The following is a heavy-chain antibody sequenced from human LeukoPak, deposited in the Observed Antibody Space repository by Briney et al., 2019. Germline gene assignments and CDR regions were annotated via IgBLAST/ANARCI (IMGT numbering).Heavy chain of an antibody. CDR2: ISDSGGST. V-gene: IGHV3-23*01. CDR1: GFTFSSYA. Sequence: PGGSLRLSCAASGFTFSSYAMSWVRQAPGKGLEWVSAISDSGGSTYYADSVKGRFTISRDNSKNTLYLQMNSLRAEDTAVYYCAKVFYGAAAGWLNYWGQGTLVTVSS. J-gene: IGHJ4*02. CDR3: AKVFYGAAAGWLNY. D-gene: IGHD6-13*01.